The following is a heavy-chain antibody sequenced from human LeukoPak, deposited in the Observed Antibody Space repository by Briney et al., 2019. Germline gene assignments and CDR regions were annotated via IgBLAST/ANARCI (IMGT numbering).Heavy chain of an antibody. CDR1: GGSISTYY. CDR2: IYHSGST. V-gene: IGHV4-59*01. CDR3: ARGGAARLHFQN. Sequence: TSETLSLACTVSGGSISTYYWNWIRQPPGKGLEWIGYIYHSGSTNYNPSLQSRVTISVDTSKNQFSLNLNSVTAADTAVYYCARGGAARLHFQNWGQGTLVTVSS. J-gene: IGHJ1*01. D-gene: IGHD6-6*01.